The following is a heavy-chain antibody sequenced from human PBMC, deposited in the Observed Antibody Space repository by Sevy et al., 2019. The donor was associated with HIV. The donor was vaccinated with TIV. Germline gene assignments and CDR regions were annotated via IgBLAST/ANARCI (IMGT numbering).Heavy chain of an antibody. CDR2: TRNKADSYTT. Sequence: GGSLRLSCAASGFTFSDHYMEWVRQAPGKGLEWVGRTRNKADSYTTEYAGSVKGRFTMSRDDSKNSLYLQMNSLKTVDTAVYYCATHAGIAAAGRVFDYWGQGSLVTVSS. CDR3: ATHAGIAAAGRVFDY. CDR1: GFTFSDHY. J-gene: IGHJ4*02. V-gene: IGHV3-72*01. D-gene: IGHD6-13*01.